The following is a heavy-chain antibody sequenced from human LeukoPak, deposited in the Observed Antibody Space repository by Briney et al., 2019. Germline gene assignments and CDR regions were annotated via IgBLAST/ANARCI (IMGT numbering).Heavy chain of an antibody. CDR1: GYSFPGYW. J-gene: IGHJ4*02. Sequence: GESLKISCRVSGYSFPGYWIAWVRQMPGKGLEWMGIIYRGDSDTKYCPSFQGQVTISVDTANSTAYLQWSSLKASDAAIYYCARQVSAGDFDFWGQGTLVTVSS. D-gene: IGHD1-14*01. CDR2: IYRGDSDT. CDR3: ARQVSAGDFDF. V-gene: IGHV5-51*01.